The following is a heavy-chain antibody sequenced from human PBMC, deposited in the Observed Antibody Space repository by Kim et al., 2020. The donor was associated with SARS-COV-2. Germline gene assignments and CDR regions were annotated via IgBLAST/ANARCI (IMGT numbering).Heavy chain of an antibody. J-gene: IGHJ3*02. D-gene: IGHD6-19*01. V-gene: IGHV4-34*01. CDR3: ARRPLYSSGRRAFDI. Sequence: PSLKSRVTISVNTTKSQFSLKLSSVTAADTAVYYGARRPLYSSGRRAFDIWGQGTMVTVSS.